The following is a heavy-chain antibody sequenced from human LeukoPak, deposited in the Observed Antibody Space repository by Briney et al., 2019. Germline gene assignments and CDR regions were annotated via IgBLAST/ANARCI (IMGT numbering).Heavy chain of an antibody. V-gene: IGHV3-53*01. Sequence: GGSLRLSCAASRFTVSSNYMSWVRQAPGKGLEWVSVIYSGGSTYYADSVKGRFTISRDNSKNTLYLQMNSLRAEDTAIYYCAKGPLRGVTKGPIDFWGQGTLVTVSS. CDR1: RFTVSSNY. CDR3: AKGPLRGVTKGPIDF. J-gene: IGHJ4*02. D-gene: IGHD3-10*01. CDR2: IYSGGST.